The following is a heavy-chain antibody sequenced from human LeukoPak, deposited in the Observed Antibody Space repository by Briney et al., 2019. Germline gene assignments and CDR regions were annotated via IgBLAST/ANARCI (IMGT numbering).Heavy chain of an antibody. CDR2: ISAYNGNT. CDR3: ARRSEDAFDI. V-gene: IGHV1-18*04. D-gene: IGHD6-19*01. CDR1: GYTFTGYY. J-gene: IGHJ3*02. Sequence: ASVKVSCKASGYTFTGYYMHWVRQAPGQGLEWMGWISAYNGNTNYAQKLQGRVTMTTDTSTSTAYMELRSLRSDDTAVYYCARRSEDAFDIWGQGTMVTVSS.